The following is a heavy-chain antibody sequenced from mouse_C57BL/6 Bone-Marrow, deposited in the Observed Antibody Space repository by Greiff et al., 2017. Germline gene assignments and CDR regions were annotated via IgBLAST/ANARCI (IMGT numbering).Heavy chain of an antibody. Sequence: EVQLQQSGPELVKPGASVKISCKASGYTFTDYYMNWVKQSHGKSLEWIGDINPNNGGTSYNQKLKGKATFTVDKSSSTAYMELRSLTSEDSAVYSCTKDYNSSIWYFDYWGQGTILTVSS. CDR3: TKDYNSSIWYFDY. CDR2: INPNNGGT. D-gene: IGHD1-1*01. V-gene: IGHV1-26*01. J-gene: IGHJ2*01. CDR1: GYTFTDYY.